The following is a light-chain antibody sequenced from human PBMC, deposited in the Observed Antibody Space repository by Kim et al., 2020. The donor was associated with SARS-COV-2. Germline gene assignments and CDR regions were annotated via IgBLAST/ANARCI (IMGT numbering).Light chain of an antibody. V-gene: IGLV1-40*01. Sequence: QRVTISCTGSSSNIGAGYDVRWYHQLPGTAPKFLIYGNTNRPSGVPDRFSGSKSGTSASLATTALQAEDEADYYCQSYDKSLSGYVFGTGTKVTVL. CDR1: SSNIGAGYD. CDR2: GNT. CDR3: QSYDKSLSGYV. J-gene: IGLJ1*01.